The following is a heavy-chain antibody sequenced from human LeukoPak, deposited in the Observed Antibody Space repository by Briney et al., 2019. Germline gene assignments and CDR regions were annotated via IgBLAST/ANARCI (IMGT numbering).Heavy chain of an antibody. J-gene: IGHJ6*03. V-gene: IGHV4-61*02. CDR3: V. Sequence: PSQTLSLTCTVSGGSISSGSYYWSWIRQPAGKGLEWIGRIYTSGSTNYNPSLKSRVTISVDTSKNQFSLNRISVTAADTAYYMDVWGKRTTVTGSS. CDR2: IYTSGST. CDR1: GGSISSGSYY.